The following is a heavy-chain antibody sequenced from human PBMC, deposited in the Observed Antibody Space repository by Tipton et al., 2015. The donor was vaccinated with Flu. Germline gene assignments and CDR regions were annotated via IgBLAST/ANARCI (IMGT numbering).Heavy chain of an antibody. CDR1: GGSIGSYY. Sequence: PGLVKPSETLSLTCTVSGGSIGSYYWNWIRQSPGKGLEWIGYIYNNQYTKYNPSLKSRVTISVDTSKNQFSLKLSSVTAADTAVYYCARHTGDSVRGIIDYWGQGTLVTVSS. CDR3: ARHTGDSVRGIIDY. J-gene: IGHJ4*02. V-gene: IGHV4-59*08. D-gene: IGHD3-10*02. CDR2: IYNNQYT.